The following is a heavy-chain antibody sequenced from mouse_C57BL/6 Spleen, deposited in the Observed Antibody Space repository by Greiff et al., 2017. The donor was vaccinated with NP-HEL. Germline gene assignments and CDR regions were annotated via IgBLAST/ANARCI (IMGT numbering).Heavy chain of an antibody. V-gene: IGHV1-75*01. J-gene: IGHJ3*01. CDR2: IFPGSGST. Sequence: VQVVESGPELVKPGASVKISCKASGYTFTDYYINWVKQRPGQGLEWIGWIFPGSGSTYYNEKFKGRATLTVDKSSSTAYMLLSSLTSEDSAVYFCARPTVQRGFAYWGQGTLVTVSA. CDR3: ARPTVQRGFAY. CDR1: GYTFTDYY. D-gene: IGHD1-1*01.